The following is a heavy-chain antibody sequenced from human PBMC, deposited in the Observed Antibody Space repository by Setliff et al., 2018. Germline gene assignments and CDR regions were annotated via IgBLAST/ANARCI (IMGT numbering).Heavy chain of an antibody. CDR3: ARAPNRIGTMVRGVSRAFDI. CDR1: GGSVNSGYDN. CDR2: INRRGST. V-gene: IGHV4-61*10. J-gene: IGHJ3*02. D-gene: IGHD3-10*01. Sequence: SETLSLTCTVSGGSVNSGYDNWNWLRQPAGRGLEWIGHINRRGSTNFTPSLKSRVTISVDTSKNQFSLKVHSVTAADTAVYYCARAPNRIGTMVRGVSRAFDIWSQGTLVTVSS.